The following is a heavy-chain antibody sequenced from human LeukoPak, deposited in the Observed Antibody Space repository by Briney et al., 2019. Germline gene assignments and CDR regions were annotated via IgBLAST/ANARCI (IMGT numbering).Heavy chain of an antibody. D-gene: IGHD3-22*01. CDR1: GGSISSSSYY. CDR3: ARDHYYDSSGYYYGDAFDI. Sequence: PSETLSLTCTVSGGSISSSSYYWGWIRQPPGKGLEWIGSIYYSGSTYYSPSLKSRVTISVDTSKNQFSLKLSSVTAADTAVYYCARDHYYDSSGYYYGDAFDIWGQGTMVTVSS. V-gene: IGHV4-39*07. J-gene: IGHJ3*02. CDR2: IYYSGST.